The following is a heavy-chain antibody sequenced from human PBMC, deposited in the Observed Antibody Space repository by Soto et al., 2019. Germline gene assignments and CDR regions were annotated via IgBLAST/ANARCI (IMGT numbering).Heavy chain of an antibody. V-gene: IGHV3-15*07. J-gene: IGHJ5*02. CDR1: GFIFNNAW. Sequence: SLRLSCAASGFIFNNAWMNWVRQGPGKGLEWVGRIKRESDGGTTDYAAPVKGRFSISRDDSKNTLYLQMNSLKTEDTAVYYCTVAFRTGYYVDHWGQGTLVTVSS. D-gene: IGHD3-9*01. CDR3: TVAFRTGYYVDH. CDR2: IKRESDGGTT.